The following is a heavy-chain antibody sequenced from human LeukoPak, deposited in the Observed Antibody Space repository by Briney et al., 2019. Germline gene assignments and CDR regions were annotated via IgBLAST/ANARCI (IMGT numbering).Heavy chain of an antibody. Sequence: ASVKVSCKASGYTFTSYGISWVRQAPGEGLEWMGWISAYTGNTNYAQKLQGRVTMTTDTSTSTAYMELRSLRSEDTAVYYCARGLYCSGGSCSPFWGQGTLVTVSS. V-gene: IGHV1-18*01. D-gene: IGHD2-15*01. CDR2: ISAYTGNT. CDR3: ARGLYCSGGSCSPF. J-gene: IGHJ4*02. CDR1: GYTFTSYG.